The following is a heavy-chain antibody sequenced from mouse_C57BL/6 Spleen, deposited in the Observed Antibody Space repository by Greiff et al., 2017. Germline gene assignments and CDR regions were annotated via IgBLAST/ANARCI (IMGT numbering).Heavy chain of an antibody. V-gene: IGHV14-4*01. Sequence: VQLQQSGAELVRPGASVKLSCTASGFNIKDDYMHWVKQRPERGLEWIGWIDPENGDTEYASKFQGKATITADTSSNTAYLQLSSLTSEDTAVYYCTTEGIYYGSSYGNSMDYWGQGTSVTVSS. CDR3: TTEGIYYGSSYGNSMDY. CDR1: GFNIKDDY. D-gene: IGHD1-1*01. J-gene: IGHJ4*01. CDR2: IDPENGDT.